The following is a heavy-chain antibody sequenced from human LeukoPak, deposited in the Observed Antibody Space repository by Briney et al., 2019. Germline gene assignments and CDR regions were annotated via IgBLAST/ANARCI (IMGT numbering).Heavy chain of an antibody. CDR1: GFTFSSYA. CDR3: AKGRNYYDSSGYYSFDY. V-gene: IGHV3-23*01. Sequence: GGSLRLSCAASGFTFSSYAMRWVRQAPGKGLEWVSAISGSGGSTYYADSVRGRFTISRDNSKNTLYLQMNSLRAEDTAVYYCAKGRNYYDSSGYYSFDYWGQGTLVTVSS. CDR2: ISGSGGST. J-gene: IGHJ4*02. D-gene: IGHD3-22*01.